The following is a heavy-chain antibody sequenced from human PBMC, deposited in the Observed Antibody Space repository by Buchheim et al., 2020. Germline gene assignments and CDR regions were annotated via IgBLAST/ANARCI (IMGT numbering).Heavy chain of an antibody. CDR2: ISGSGGST. CDR1: GFTFSRYA. V-gene: IGHV3-23*01. CDR3: AKDAKGYSDSSGYYREFLHP. J-gene: IGHJ1*01. Sequence: EVQLLESGGGLVQPGGSLRLSCAASGFTFSRYAMSWVRQAPGKGLVWVSAISGSGGSTYYADSVKGRFTISRDNSKNTLYLQINSLRAEDTAVYYCAKDAKGYSDSSGYYREFLHPWGQGTL. D-gene: IGHD3-22*01.